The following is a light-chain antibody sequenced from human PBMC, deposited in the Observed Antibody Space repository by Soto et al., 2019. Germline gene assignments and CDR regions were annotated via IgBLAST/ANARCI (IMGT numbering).Light chain of an antibody. CDR1: QSVSSN. J-gene: IGKJ1*01. Sequence: EIVMTQSPDTLSVSPGERATLSCRASQSVSSNLAWYQQKPGQVPMLLIYGASTRDTGIPARFSGSGSGTEFTLTISSLQSEDFAVYYCQQYNNWPRTFGQGTKVEIK. V-gene: IGKV3-15*01. CDR3: QQYNNWPRT. CDR2: GAS.